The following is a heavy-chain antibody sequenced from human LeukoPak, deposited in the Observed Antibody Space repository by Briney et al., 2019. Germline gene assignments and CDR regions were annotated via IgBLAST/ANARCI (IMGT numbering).Heavy chain of an antibody. V-gene: IGHV1-46*01. J-gene: IGHJ6*03. CDR1: GYTFTSYY. CDR3: AREGYSSGWYSGYYYYYMDV. D-gene: IGHD6-19*01. Sequence: ASVKVSCKASGYTFTSYYMHWVRQAPGQGLEWMGIINPSGGSTSYAQKFQGRVTMTRDTSTSTAYMELRSLRPDDTAVYYCAREGYSSGWYSGYYYYYMDVWGKGTTVTISS. CDR2: INPSGGST.